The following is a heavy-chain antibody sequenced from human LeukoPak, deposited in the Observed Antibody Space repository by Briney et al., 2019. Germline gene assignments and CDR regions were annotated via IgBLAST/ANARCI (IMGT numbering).Heavy chain of an antibody. J-gene: IGHJ4*02. CDR1: GGSISSSSYY. Sequence: SETLSLTCTVSGGSISSSSYYWGWIRQPPGKGLEWIGSIYYSGSTYYNPSLKSRVTISVDTSKNQFSLKLSSVTAADTAVYYCAREMRFAVATIDYWGQGTLVTVSS. V-gene: IGHV4-39*07. CDR2: IYYSGST. D-gene: IGHD5-12*01. CDR3: AREMRFAVATIDY.